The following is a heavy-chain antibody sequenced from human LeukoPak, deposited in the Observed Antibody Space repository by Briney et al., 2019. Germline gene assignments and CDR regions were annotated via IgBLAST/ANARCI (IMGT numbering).Heavy chain of an antibody. CDR1: GYTFTGHY. Sequence: ASVKVSCKASGYTFTGHYMHWVRQAPGQGLEWMGWINPDSGGTDYAQKFQGRVTMTRDTSITTAYMELSRRTSDDTAVYFYARGPRIKAAGDDNWFDPWGQGTLVSVSS. V-gene: IGHV1-2*02. CDR3: ARGPRIKAAGDDNWFDP. CDR2: INPDSGGT. J-gene: IGHJ5*01. D-gene: IGHD6-13*01.